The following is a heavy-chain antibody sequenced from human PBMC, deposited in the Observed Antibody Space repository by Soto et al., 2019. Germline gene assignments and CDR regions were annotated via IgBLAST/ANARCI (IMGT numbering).Heavy chain of an antibody. CDR2: IYHSGRT. CDR3: ARKKYNNSWGRAWFDP. J-gene: IGHJ5*02. D-gene: IGHD3-16*01. CDR1: GGSISDYY. Sequence: SETLSLTCSVSGGSISDYYWSWIRQPPGQGLDWIGYIYHSGRTNYNPSLRSRVTISVDTSKTQFSLKLSSVTAADTAVYFCARKKYNNSWGRAWFDPWGQGTLVTVSS. V-gene: IGHV4-59*01.